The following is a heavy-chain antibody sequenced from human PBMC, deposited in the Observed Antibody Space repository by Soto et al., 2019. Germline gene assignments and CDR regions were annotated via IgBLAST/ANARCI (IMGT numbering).Heavy chain of an antibody. CDR3: ARSRGYGDSWYFDL. J-gene: IGHJ2*01. D-gene: IGHD4-17*01. Sequence: QVQLQESGPALVKPSQTLSLTCTVSGGSISIDDYYWSWIRQHPGEGLEWIGYINYGGNTYYNPSLKSRVTIFVDTSKKQSSLRLNSVTAADTALYYCARSRGYGDSWYFDLWGRGTLVTVSS. CDR2: INYGGNT. CDR1: GGSISIDDYY. V-gene: IGHV4-31*03.